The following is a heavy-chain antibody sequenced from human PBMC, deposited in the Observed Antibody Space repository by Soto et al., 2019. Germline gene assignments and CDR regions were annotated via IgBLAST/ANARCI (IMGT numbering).Heavy chain of an antibody. D-gene: IGHD6-6*01. CDR3: ARQQLAPHPESYYYYYYGMDV. CDR1: GFTFSSYG. V-gene: IGHV3-30*03. CDR2: ISYDGSNK. J-gene: IGHJ6*02. Sequence: PGGSLRLSCAASGFTFSSYGMHWVRQAPGKGLEWVAVISYDGSNKYYADSVKGRFTISRDYSKNTLYLQMNSLRAEDTAVYYCARQQLAPHPESYYYYYYGMDVWGQGTTVTVSS.